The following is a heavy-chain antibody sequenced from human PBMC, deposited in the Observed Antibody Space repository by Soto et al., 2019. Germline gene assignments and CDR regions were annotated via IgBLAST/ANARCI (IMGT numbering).Heavy chain of an antibody. V-gene: IGHV4-31*03. Sequence: SETLSLTCTVSGGSISSGGYYWTWIRQHPGKGLEWIAYIYHSGYTFYNPSLKSRVTMSVDTSKNQFSLKLRSVTAADTAVYYCAKWEGLGSDYYYYAMDVWGQGTTVTVSS. J-gene: IGHJ6*02. CDR1: GGSISSGGYY. D-gene: IGHD1-26*01. CDR2: IYHSGYT. CDR3: AKWEGLGSDYYYYAMDV.